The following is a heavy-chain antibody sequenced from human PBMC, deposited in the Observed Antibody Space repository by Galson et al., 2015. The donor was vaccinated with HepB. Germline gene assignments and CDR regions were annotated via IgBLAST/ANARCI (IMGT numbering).Heavy chain of an antibody. CDR2: IKSKTDGGTT. CDR3: TTDILPRYSSSWYSFY. V-gene: IGHV3-15*01. D-gene: IGHD6-13*01. J-gene: IGHJ4*02. Sequence: SLRLSCAASGFTFSNAWMSWVRQAPGKGLEWVGRIKSKTDGGTTDYAAPVKGRFTISRDDSKNTLYLQMNSLKTEDTAVYYCTTDILPRYSSSWYSFYWGQGTLVTVSS. CDR1: GFTFSNAW.